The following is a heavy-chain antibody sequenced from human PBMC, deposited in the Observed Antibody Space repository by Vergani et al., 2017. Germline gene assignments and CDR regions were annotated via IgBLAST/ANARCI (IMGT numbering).Heavy chain of an antibody. CDR2: IYYSGST. V-gene: IGHV4-39*07. CDR1: GGSISSSSYY. D-gene: IGHD3-22*01. CDR3: ARAPRTSYYYDSSGFQSHVGAFDI. J-gene: IGHJ3*02. Sequence: QLQLQESGPGLVTPSETLSLTCTVSGGSISSSSYYWGWIRQPPGKGLEWIGSIYYSGSTYYNPSLKSRVTISVDTAKNQFSLKLSSGTAADTAVYYCARAPRTSYYYDSSGFQSHVGAFDIWGQGTMVTVSS.